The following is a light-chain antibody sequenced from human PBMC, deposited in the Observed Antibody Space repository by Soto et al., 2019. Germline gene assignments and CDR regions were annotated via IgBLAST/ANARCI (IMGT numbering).Light chain of an antibody. Sequence: QSVLTQPASVSGSPGQSITISCTGTSSDVGSYNLVTWYQQHPGKAPKLMIYEGSKRPSGVSNRFSGSKSGNTASLTISGLQAEDEADYYCCSHAGSSTSVVFGGGTQLTVL. CDR2: EGS. CDR3: CSHAGSSTSVV. CDR1: SSDVGSYNL. V-gene: IGLV2-23*01. J-gene: IGLJ2*01.